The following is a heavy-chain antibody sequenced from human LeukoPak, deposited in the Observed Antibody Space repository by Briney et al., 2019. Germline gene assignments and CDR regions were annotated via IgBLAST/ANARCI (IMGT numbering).Heavy chain of an antibody. D-gene: IGHD2-15*01. J-gene: IGHJ4*02. V-gene: IGHV1-2*06. CDR3: ARARNHCSGGSCYYFDY. Sequence: APVKVSRKASGYTFTGYYMHWVRQAPGQGLEWMGRINPNSGGTNYAQKFQGRVTMTRDTSISTAYMELSRLRSDDTAVYYCARARNHCSGGSCYYFDYWGQGTLVTVSS. CDR2: INPNSGGT. CDR1: GYTFTGYY.